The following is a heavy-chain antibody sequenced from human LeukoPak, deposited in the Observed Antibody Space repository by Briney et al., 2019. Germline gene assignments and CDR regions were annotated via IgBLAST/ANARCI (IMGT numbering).Heavy chain of an antibody. CDR3: ARGLLGSSTSVVYYFDY. D-gene: IGHD2-2*01. J-gene: IGHJ4*02. V-gene: IGHV4-39*01. CDR1: GGSISSSSYY. CDR2: IYYSGST. Sequence: SETLSLTCTVSGGSISSSSYYWGWIRQPPGKGLEWIGSIYYSGSTCYNPSLKSRVTISVDTSKNQFSLKLSSVTAADTAVYYCARGLLGSSTSVVYYFDYWGQGTLVTVSS.